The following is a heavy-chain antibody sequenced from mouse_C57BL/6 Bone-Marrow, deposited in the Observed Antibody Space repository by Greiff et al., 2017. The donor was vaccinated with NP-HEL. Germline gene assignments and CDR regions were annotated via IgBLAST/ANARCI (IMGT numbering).Heavy chain of an antibody. J-gene: IGHJ3*01. Sequence: VQLKESGGDLVKPGGSLKLSCAASGFTFSSYGMSWVRQTPDKRLEWVATISSGGSYTYYPDSVKGRFTISRDNAKNTLYLQMSSLKSEDTAMYYCARQYYGSSWAWFAYWGQGTLVTVSA. V-gene: IGHV5-6*01. CDR1: GFTFSSYG. D-gene: IGHD1-1*01. CDR3: ARQYYGSSWAWFAY. CDR2: ISSGGSYT.